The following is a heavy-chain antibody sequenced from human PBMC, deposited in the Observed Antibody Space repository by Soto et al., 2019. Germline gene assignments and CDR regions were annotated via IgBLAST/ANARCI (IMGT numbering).Heavy chain of an antibody. D-gene: IGHD3-16*01. Sequence: GGSLRLSCAVSGFTFDDNAMHWVRQAPEKGLECVSGINWKSDIGYADSVKGRFTISRDNAENSLYLQMNSLRAEDTALYYCAISQDRGGRTTFIYWGQGTQVTVYS. CDR1: GFTFDDNA. CDR3: AISQDRGGRTTFIY. J-gene: IGHJ4*02. V-gene: IGHV3-9*01. CDR2: INWKSDI.